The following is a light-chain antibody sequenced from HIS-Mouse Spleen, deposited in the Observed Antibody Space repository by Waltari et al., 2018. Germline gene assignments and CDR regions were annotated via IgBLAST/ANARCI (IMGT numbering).Light chain of an antibody. CDR3: CSYAGSSTWV. V-gene: IGLV2-23*01. CDR1: SSDGGSYHL. J-gene: IGLJ3*02. Sequence: QSALTQPASVSGSPGQSITISCTGTSSDGGSYHLCSWYQQHPGKAPKLMIYEGSKRPSGVSNRFSGSKSGNTASLTISGLQAEDEADYYCCSYAGSSTWVFGGGTKLTVL. CDR2: EGS.